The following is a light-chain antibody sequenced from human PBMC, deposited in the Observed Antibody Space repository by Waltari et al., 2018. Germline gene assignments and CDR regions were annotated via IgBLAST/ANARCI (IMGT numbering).Light chain of an antibody. J-gene: IGKJ5*01. CDR1: QSVDKN. CDR2: EAS. V-gene: IGKV3-11*01. CDR3: QQREYWPIT. Sequence: DIFLTQSPVTLSLSPGERATLSCRASQSVDKNLAWYCQKPGRAPRLLIDEASKRATGIPARFSGSGSGTDFTLTISSLEPDDFAVYYCQQREYWPITFGQGTRLDIK.